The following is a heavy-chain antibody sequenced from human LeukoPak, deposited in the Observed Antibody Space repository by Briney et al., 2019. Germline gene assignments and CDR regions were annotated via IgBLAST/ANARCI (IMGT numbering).Heavy chain of an antibody. Sequence: PSETLSLTRAVYGGPFSGYYWSWIRQPPGKGLEWIGEINHSGSTNYNPSLKSRVTISVDTSKNQFSLKLSSVTAADTAVYYCARGRICSGGSCYGGWFDPWGQGALVTVSS. V-gene: IGHV4-34*01. CDR1: GGPFSGYY. D-gene: IGHD2-15*01. CDR3: ARGRICSGGSCYGGWFDP. CDR2: INHSGST. J-gene: IGHJ5*02.